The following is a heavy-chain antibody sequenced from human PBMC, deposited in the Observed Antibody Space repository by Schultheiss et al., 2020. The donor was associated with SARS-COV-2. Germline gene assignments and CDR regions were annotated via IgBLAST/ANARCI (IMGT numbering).Heavy chain of an antibody. Sequence: SETLSLTCTVSGGSINSYYWSWVRQPPGKGLEWIGSIYHSGSTYYNPSLKSRVTISVDTSKNQFSLKLSSVTAADTAVYYCARGREGQSLDYWGQGTLVTVSS. D-gene: IGHD1-26*01. CDR3: ARGREGQSLDY. CDR1: GGSINSYY. CDR2: IYHSGST. J-gene: IGHJ4*02. V-gene: IGHV4-59*12.